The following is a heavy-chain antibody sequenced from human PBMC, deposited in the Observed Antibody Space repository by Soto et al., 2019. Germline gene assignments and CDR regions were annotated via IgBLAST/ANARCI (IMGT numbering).Heavy chain of an antibody. D-gene: IGHD3-3*01. Sequence: QVQLVQSGAEVKKPGSSVKVSCKASGGTFSSYAISWVRQAPGQGLEWMGGIIPIFGTANYAQKFQGRVTITADESTSTVYMELSSLRSEDTAVYYCARVGGTIFGVVYNWFDPWGQGTLVTVSS. J-gene: IGHJ5*02. CDR1: GGTFSSYA. V-gene: IGHV1-69*01. CDR2: IIPIFGTA. CDR3: ARVGGTIFGVVYNWFDP.